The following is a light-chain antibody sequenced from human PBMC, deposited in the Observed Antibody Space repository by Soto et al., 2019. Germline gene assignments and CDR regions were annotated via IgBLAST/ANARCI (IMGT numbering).Light chain of an antibody. CDR3: GSYTTSSTWV. J-gene: IGLJ3*02. V-gene: IGLV2-18*02. Sequence: QSALTQPPSVSGSPGQSVTISCTGTSSDIGTYNRVSWYQQSPGTTPKLIISEVTNRPSGVPDRFSGSKSCNTASLTISGLQAEDEADYYCGSYTTSSTWVFGGGTKLTVL. CDR1: SSDIGTYNR. CDR2: EVT.